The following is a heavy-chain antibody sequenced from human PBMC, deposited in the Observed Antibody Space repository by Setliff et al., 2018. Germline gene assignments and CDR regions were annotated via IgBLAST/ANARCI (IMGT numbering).Heavy chain of an antibody. CDR3: AKRGPYCSGGTCHYYFDY. J-gene: IGHJ4*02. D-gene: IGHD2-15*01. Sequence: GGSLRLSCAASGSIFSDYWMHWVRQLPGEGLVWVARIYVDGNTNYADSVKGRFTISRDNANNMLYLQMNSLRAEDTAVYYCAKRGPYCSGGTCHYYFDYWGQGTLVTVSS. CDR2: IYVDGNT. CDR1: GSIFSDYW. V-gene: IGHV3-74*01.